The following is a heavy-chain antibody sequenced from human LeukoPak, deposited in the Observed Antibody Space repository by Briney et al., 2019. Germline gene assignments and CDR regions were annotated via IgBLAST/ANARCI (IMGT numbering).Heavy chain of an antibody. V-gene: IGHV3-21*01. D-gene: IGHD3-10*01. CDR3: ASYYYGSGSLDAFDI. Sequence: GGSLRLSCVASGFMFNKFWMNWVRQAPGKGLEWVSSISSSSSYIYYADSVKGRFTISRDNAKNSLYLQMNSLRAEDTAVYYCASYYYGSGSLDAFDIWGQGTMVTVSS. CDR2: ISSSSSYI. CDR1: GFMFNKFW. J-gene: IGHJ3*02.